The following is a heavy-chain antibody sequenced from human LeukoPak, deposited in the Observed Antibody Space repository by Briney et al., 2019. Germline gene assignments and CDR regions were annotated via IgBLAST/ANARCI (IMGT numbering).Heavy chain of an antibody. CDR1: GYXFTGYG. CDR3: ARDCDRSGYYCY. Sequence: ASVKVSCKSSGYXFTGYGISWVRQAPGQGLEWMGWISAYNGNTNYAQKLQGRVTMTTDTSTSTAYMDLRSLRSDDTAVYYCARDCDRSGYYCYWGQGTLVTVSS. J-gene: IGHJ4*02. V-gene: IGHV1-18*01. CDR2: ISAYNGNT. D-gene: IGHD3-22*01.